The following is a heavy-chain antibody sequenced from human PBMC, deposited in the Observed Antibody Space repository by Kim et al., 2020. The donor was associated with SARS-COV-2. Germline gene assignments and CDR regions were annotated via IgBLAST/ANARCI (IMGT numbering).Heavy chain of an antibody. CDR3: AKGRSDSGYYDIDY. CDR1: GFTFRNYG. J-gene: IGHJ4*02. D-gene: IGHD3-16*01. Sequence: GGSLRLSCAASGFTFRNYGMKWVRQSPGKGLEWVSIISSGDDTTHYADSVKGRFTISRDNSDNTLYLQMSSLTAEDTAMYYCAKGRSDSGYYDIDYWGQGTLVTVSS. V-gene: IGHV3-23*01. CDR2: ISSGDDTT.